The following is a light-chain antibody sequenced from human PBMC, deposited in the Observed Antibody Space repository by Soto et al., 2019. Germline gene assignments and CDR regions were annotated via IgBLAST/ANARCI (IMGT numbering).Light chain of an antibody. CDR3: QQYGSSPRT. CDR2: GAS. V-gene: IGKV3-20*01. J-gene: IGKJ1*01. CDR1: QSVSSSY. Sequence: EIVLTQSAVALSLTPLERATLSCIASQSVSSSYLAWYQQKPGQAPRLLIYGASSRATGIPDRFSGSGSGTDFTLIISRLEPEDFAVYYCQQYGSSPRTFGQGTKVDIK.